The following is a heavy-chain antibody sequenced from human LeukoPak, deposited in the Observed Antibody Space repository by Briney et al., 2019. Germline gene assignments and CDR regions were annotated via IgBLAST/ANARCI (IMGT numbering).Heavy chain of an antibody. CDR1: GFTFSSYD. CDR2: IGTAGDP. Sequence: GGCLRLSCAASGFTFSSYDMHWVRQATGKGLEWVSAIGTAGDPYYPDSVKGRFTISRENAKNSLYLQMNSLRAGDTAVYYCARGVYDSSGYYSYFDYWGQGTLVTVSS. J-gene: IGHJ4*02. D-gene: IGHD3-22*01. V-gene: IGHV3-13*05. CDR3: ARGVYDSSGYYSYFDY.